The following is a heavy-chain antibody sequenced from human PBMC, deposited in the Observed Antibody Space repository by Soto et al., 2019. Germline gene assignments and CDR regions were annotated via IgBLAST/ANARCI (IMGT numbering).Heavy chain of an antibody. J-gene: IGHJ6*02. V-gene: IGHV5-10-1*01. D-gene: IGHD3-9*01. Sequence: PGESLKISCKGSGYSFTSYWISWVRQMPGKGLEWMGRIDPSDSYTNYSPSFQGHVTISADKSISTAYLQWSSLMASDTAMYYWTRLGYYDILTGYLYGMDVWGQGTTVTVSS. CDR3: TRLGYYDILTGYLYGMDV. CDR1: GYSFTSYW. CDR2: IDPSDSYT.